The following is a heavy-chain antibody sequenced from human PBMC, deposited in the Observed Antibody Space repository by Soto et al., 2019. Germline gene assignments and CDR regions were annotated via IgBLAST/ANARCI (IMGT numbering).Heavy chain of an antibody. J-gene: IGHJ4*02. V-gene: IGHV3-7*03. Sequence: GGSLRLSCAASGFSFSSYWMSWVRQAPGKGLEWVANIKQDGSEKYYVDSVKGRFTISRDNAKNSLYLQMNSLRSEDTAVYYCARDRETPSYSTYWGQGTLVTVSS. CDR1: GFSFSSYW. CDR2: IKQDGSEK. D-gene: IGHD2-15*01. CDR3: ARDRETPSYSTY.